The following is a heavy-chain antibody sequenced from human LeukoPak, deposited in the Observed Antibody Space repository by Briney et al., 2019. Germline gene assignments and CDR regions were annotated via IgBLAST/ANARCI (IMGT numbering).Heavy chain of an antibody. CDR2: IKHDGSEK. CDR1: GFTFSSYW. D-gene: IGHD1-26*01. Sequence: GGSLRLSCAASGFTFSSYWMNWVRQAPGKGLEWVANIKHDGSEKYYVDSVRGRFTISRDNAKNSLYLQMNSLRPEDTAVYYCARAAGWDRSDYWGQGTLVTISS. V-gene: IGHV3-7*05. CDR3: ARAAGWDRSDY. J-gene: IGHJ4*02.